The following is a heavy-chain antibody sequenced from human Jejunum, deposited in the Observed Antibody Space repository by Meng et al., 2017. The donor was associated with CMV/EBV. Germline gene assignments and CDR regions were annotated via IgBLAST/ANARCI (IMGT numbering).Heavy chain of an antibody. CDR2: INSNSGAT. J-gene: IGHJ5*02. Sequence: CKALGYSFTADFIFWVRQAPGQGLEWMGWINSNSGATNYAQNFQGRVTMTRDTSISTVYMDLNSLTSDDTAIYYCVPYRTSSYWFGPWGQGTLVTSPQ. CDR1: GYSFTADF. D-gene: IGHD3-16*01. CDR3: VPYRTSSYWFGP. V-gene: IGHV1-2*02.